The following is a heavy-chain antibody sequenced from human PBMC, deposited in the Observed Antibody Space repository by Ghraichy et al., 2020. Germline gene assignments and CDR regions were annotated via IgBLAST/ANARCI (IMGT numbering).Heavy chain of an antibody. CDR3: ARAFRGVASAFDI. Sequence: SETLSLTCTVPGGSITSSSYYWGWIRQPPGEGLEWIGSIYYSGSTYYNPSLKSRVTISVDTSKKQFSLKLSSVTAADTAVYYCARAFRGVASAFDIWGQGTMVTVSS. D-gene: IGHD3-10*01. V-gene: IGHV4-39*01. CDR1: GGSITSSSYY. CDR2: IYYSGST. J-gene: IGHJ3*02.